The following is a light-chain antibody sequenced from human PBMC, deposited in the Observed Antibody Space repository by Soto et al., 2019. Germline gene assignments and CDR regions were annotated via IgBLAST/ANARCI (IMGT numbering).Light chain of an antibody. J-gene: IGKJ1*01. CDR3: QQYGSSGT. V-gene: IGKV3-20*01. CDR1: ERVASNY. Sequence: EVVLPTSPGTLSFSPGARATLFCRSRERVASNYLAWYQQTPGQAPRLLIYGASNRATGIPDRFIGSGSGTDFTLTISRLEPEEFAVYYCQQYGSSGTCGQGTKGDIK. CDR2: GAS.